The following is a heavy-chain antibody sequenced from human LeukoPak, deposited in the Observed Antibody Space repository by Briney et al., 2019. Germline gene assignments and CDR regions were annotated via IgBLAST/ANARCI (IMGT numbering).Heavy chain of an antibody. Sequence: GSLRLSCAASGFTFSSYWMSWVRQAPGKGLEWVANIKQDGSEKYYVDSVKGRFTVSRDNAKNSLYLQMNSLRGEDTAVYYCATSPTRDSRKHYWGQGTLVTVSS. D-gene: IGHD3-22*01. J-gene: IGHJ4*02. CDR3: ATSPTRDSRKHY. CDR1: GFTFSSYW. CDR2: IKQDGSEK. V-gene: IGHV3-7*01.